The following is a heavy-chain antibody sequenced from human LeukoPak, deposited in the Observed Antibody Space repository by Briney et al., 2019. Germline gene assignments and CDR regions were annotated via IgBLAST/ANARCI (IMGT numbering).Heavy chain of an antibody. Sequence: SETLSLTCTVSGGSISSSSYYWGWIRQPPGKGLEWIGSIYYSGSTYYNPSLKSRVTISVDTSKNQFSLKLSSVTAADTAVYYCARGSTGYSSSWYAHYWGQGTLVTVSS. CDR2: IYYSGST. D-gene: IGHD6-13*01. J-gene: IGHJ4*02. V-gene: IGHV4-39*01. CDR1: GGSISSSSYY. CDR3: ARGSTGYSSSWYAHY.